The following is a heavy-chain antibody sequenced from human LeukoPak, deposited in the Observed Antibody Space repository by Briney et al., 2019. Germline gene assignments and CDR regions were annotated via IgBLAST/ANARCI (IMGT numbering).Heavy chain of an antibody. CDR2: FSYTGSI. CDR3: ARGYCGGDCYSTPYFQY. Sequence: SETLSLTCTVSGGSVSSGSYYWSWIRQPPGNGLEWIGYFSYTGSINYNPSLKSRVTISVDTSKNQFSLKMTSVTAADTAVYYCARGYCGGDCYSTPYFQYWGQGTLVPVSS. J-gene: IGHJ1*01. V-gene: IGHV4-61*01. CDR1: GGSVSSGSYY. D-gene: IGHD2-21*02.